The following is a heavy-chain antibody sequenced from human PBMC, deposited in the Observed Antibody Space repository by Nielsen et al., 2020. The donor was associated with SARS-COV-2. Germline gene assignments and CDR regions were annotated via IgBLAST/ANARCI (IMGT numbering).Heavy chain of an antibody. D-gene: IGHD6-13*01. V-gene: IGHV3-23*01. CDR2: ISGSGGST. Sequence: GESLKISCAASGFTFSSYAMSWVRQAPGKGLEWVSAISGSGGSTYYADSVKGRFTISRDNAKNSLYLQMNSLRDEDTAVYYCARDPVAAQGHWGQGTLVTVSS. CDR3: ARDPVAAQGH. CDR1: GFTFSSYA. J-gene: IGHJ4*02.